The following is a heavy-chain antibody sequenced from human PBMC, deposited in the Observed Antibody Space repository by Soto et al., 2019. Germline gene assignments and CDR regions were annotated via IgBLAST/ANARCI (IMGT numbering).Heavy chain of an antibody. V-gene: IGHV3-48*03. Sequence: HPGGSLRLSCAASGFGFSNYEMNWVRQAPGKGLEWVSYITSSGGATMYADSVKGRFTISRDNAKDSLYLQMNSLRVEDTAVYYCARGDCKTSCYIGFWAQGA. CDR2: ITSSGGAT. D-gene: IGHD2-2*02. J-gene: IGHJ4*02. CDR1: GFGFSNYE. CDR3: ARGDCKTSCYIGF.